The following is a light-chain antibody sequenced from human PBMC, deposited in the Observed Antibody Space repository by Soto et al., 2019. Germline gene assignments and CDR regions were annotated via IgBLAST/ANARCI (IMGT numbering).Light chain of an antibody. Sequence: QSVLPQPHSASGSPGQSVTISCTGTSSDVGGYNYVSWFQQHPGKAPTLMIYEVSKWPSGVPDRFSGSKSGNTASLTVSGCQAEYEADYYCSSYAASNSWVFGGGTKVTVL. CDR2: EVS. CDR1: SSDVGGYNY. J-gene: IGLJ3*02. CDR3: SSYAASNSWV. V-gene: IGLV2-8*01.